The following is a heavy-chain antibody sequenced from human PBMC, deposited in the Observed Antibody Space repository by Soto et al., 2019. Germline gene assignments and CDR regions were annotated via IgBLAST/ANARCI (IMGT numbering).Heavy chain of an antibody. D-gene: IGHD5-12*01. Sequence: VGSLRLSCAASGFSVSSTYMSWVRQAPGKGLEWVSTLSDGGSSHYADSVTGRFSVSRDNSKNTLYLQMNGLRADDTAIYYCARDYSSGGYDYRGQGTQVTVSS. V-gene: IGHV3-53*01. CDR3: ARDYSSGGYDY. CDR1: GFSVSSTY. CDR2: LSDGGSS. J-gene: IGHJ4*02.